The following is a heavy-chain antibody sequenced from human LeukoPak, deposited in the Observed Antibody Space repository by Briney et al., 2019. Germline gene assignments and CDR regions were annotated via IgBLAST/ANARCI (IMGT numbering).Heavy chain of an antibody. CDR1: GYSISSGYY. D-gene: IGHD5-12*01. Sequence: SETLSLTCTVSGYSISSGYYWGWIRQPPGKGLEWIGSIYHSGSTYYNPSLKSRVTISVDTSKNQFSLKLSSVTVADTAVYYCARWLSAFADYWGQGTLVTVSS. CDR3: ARWLSAFADY. CDR2: IYHSGST. V-gene: IGHV4-38-2*02. J-gene: IGHJ4*02.